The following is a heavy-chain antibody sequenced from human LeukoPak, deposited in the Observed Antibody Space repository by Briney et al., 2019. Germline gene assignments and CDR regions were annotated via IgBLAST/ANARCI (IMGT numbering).Heavy chain of an antibody. CDR2: MNPNSGNT. Sequence: ASVKVSCKASGYTFTSYDINWVRQATGQGLEWMGWMNPNSGNTGYAQKFQGRVTMTRNTTISTAYMELSSLRSEDTAVYYCARGRYSSGWYDYWGQGTLVTVSS. V-gene: IGHV1-8*01. CDR3: ARGRYSSGWYDY. D-gene: IGHD6-19*01. CDR1: GYTFTSYD. J-gene: IGHJ4*02.